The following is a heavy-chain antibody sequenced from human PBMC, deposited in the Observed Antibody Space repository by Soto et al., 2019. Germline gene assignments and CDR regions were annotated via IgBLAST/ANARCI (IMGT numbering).Heavy chain of an antibody. CDR3: ARDGIFGVVIIDY. V-gene: IGHV3-48*01. CDR2: ISSSSSTI. CDR1: GFTLSSYS. D-gene: IGHD3-3*01. J-gene: IGHJ4*02. Sequence: GGPLRLSCAASGFTLSSYSMNWVRQAPGKGLEWVSYISSSSSTIYYADSVKGRFTISRDNAKNSLYLQMNSLRAEDTAVYYCARDGIFGVVIIDYWGQGTLVTVSS.